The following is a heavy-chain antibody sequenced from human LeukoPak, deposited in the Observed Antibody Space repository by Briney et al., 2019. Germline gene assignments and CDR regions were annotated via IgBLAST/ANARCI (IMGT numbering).Heavy chain of an antibody. Sequence: SVKVSCKASGGTFSSYAISWVRQAPGQGLEWMGRIIPILGIANYAQKFQGRVTITADKSTSTAYMELSSLRSEDTAVYYCARDAIFGVVTQYYFDYWGQGTLVTVSS. CDR1: GGTFSSYA. V-gene: IGHV1-69*04. CDR2: IIPILGIA. J-gene: IGHJ4*02. CDR3: ARDAIFGVVTQYYFDY. D-gene: IGHD3-3*01.